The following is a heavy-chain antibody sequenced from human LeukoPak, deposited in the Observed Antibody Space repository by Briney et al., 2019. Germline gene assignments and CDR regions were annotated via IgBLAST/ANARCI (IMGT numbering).Heavy chain of an antibody. J-gene: IGHJ4*02. CDR2: INTIFGKA. V-gene: IGHV1-69*06. CDR3: ARYIAAAGYFDY. Sequence: SVKVTCQASGGTFSSYAISWVRPAPGKGLAWMGGINTIFGKANDGKKLQRSGTITAHKFTRTAYMEMSRLRSQETGVYYCARYIAAAGYFDYWGRGTLV. D-gene: IGHD6-13*01. CDR1: GGTFSSYA.